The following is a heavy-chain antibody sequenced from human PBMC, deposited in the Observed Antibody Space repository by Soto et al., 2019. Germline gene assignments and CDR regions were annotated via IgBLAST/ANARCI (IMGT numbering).Heavy chain of an antibody. CDR3: ASSAVSAFDI. CDR1: GFTFSSYA. D-gene: IGHD3-10*01. J-gene: IGHJ3*02. Sequence: GGSLRLSCAASGFTFSSYAMHWVRQAPGKGLEWVAVISYDGSNKYYADSVKGRFTTSRDNSKNTLYLQMNSLRAEDTAVYYCASSAVSAFDIWDQGTMVTVSS. V-gene: IGHV3-30-3*01. CDR2: ISYDGSNK.